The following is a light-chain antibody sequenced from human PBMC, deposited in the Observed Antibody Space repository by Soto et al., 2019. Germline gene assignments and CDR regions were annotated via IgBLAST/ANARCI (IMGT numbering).Light chain of an antibody. Sequence: QSVLTQPPSASGTPGQRVTISCSGSSSSIGSNTVTWYHQLPGTAPKLLIHSSNQRPSGVPDRFSGSKSGTSASLAISGLQSEDESDYYCAAFDDTLNTYVYAFCTTATFL. CDR1: SSSIGSNT. CDR3: AAFDDTLNTYV. CDR2: SSN. V-gene: IGLV1-44*01. J-gene: IGLJ1*01.